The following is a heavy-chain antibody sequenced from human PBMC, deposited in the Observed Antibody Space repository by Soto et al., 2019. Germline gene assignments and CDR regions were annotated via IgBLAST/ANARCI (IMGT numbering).Heavy chain of an antibody. D-gene: IGHD3-10*01. Sequence: PSQTLSLTCAISGDSVSSNSAAWKWISQSPSSGLEWLGRTYYRSKWYNDYAVSVKSRITINPDTSKNQFSLQLNSVTPEDTAVYYCARVTMVRGVSYGMDVWGQGTTVTVSS. J-gene: IGHJ6*02. CDR1: GDSVSSNSAA. CDR3: ARVTMVRGVSYGMDV. CDR2: TYYRSKWYN. V-gene: IGHV6-1*01.